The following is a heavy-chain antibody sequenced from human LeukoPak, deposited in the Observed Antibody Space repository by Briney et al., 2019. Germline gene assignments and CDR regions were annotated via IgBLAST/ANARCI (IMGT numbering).Heavy chain of an antibody. V-gene: IGHV1-2*02. J-gene: IGHJ5*02. CDR1: GYTFTGYY. CDR2: INPNSGGT. D-gene: IGHD3-22*01. CDR3: ARDYDSSGYNNWFDP. Sequence: ASVKVSSKASGYTFTGYYMHWVRQAPGQGLEWMGWINPNSGGTNYAQKFQGRVTMTRDTSISTAYMELSRLRSDDTAVYYCARDYDSSGYNNWFDPWGQGTLVTVSS.